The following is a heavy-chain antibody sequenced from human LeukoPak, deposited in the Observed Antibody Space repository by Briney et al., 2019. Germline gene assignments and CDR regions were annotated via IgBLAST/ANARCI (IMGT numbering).Heavy chain of an antibody. CDR1: GFIFSDHY. J-gene: IGHJ4*02. Sequence: GGSLRLSCVASGFIFSDHYMDWVRQAAGKGLEWVGRIRNKANSYTTEYAASVKGRFTISRDDSKNSLYLQMNSLKTEDTAVYYCAQSGSYAAFDYWGQGTLVTVSS. V-gene: IGHV3-72*01. CDR3: AQSGSYAAFDY. D-gene: IGHD3-16*01. CDR2: IRNKANSYTT.